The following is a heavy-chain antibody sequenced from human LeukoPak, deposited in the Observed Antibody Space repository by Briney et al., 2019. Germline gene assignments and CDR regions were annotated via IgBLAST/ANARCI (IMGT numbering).Heavy chain of an antibody. CDR1: GGTFSSYA. J-gene: IGHJ5*02. CDR2: IIPIFGTA. CDR3: AREVRKTIFGVVIIGWFDP. V-gene: IGHV1-69*01. D-gene: IGHD3-3*01. Sequence: GSSVKVSCKASGGTFSSYAISWVRQAPGQGLEWMGGIIPIFGTANYAQKFQGRVTITADESTSTAYMELSSLRSEDTAVYYCAREVRKTIFGVVIIGWFDPWGQGTLVTVSS.